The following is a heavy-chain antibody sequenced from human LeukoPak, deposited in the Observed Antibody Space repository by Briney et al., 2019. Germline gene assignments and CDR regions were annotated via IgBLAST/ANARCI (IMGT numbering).Heavy chain of an antibody. CDR3: ARDSGTTGEVKFDP. V-gene: IGHV4-4*07. Sequence: SETLSLTCSVSGGSISPNYWSWIRQPAGKGLEWIGRIYGSGTTTYNPSLKSRVSMSIDTSKNQFSLKLMSVTAADTAVYYCARDSGTTGEVKFDPWGQGTLVTVSS. J-gene: IGHJ5*02. CDR1: GGSISPNY. D-gene: IGHD3-10*01. CDR2: IYGSGTT.